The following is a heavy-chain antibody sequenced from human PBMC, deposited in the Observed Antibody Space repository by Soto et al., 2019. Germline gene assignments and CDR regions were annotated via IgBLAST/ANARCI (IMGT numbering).Heavy chain of an antibody. CDR2: ISGSGGST. D-gene: IGHD6-13*01. CDR1: GFTFSTYA. J-gene: IGHJ4*02. V-gene: IGHV3-23*01. Sequence: EVQLLESGGGLVQPGGSLRLSCAASGFTFSTYAMNWVRQAPGKGLEWVSAISGSGGSTYYADSVKGRFTISRDNSKNTLYLQMNSLRAEDTAVYYCAKVATSIWYGGHFDCWGQGTLVTVSS. CDR3: AKVATSIWYGGHFDC.